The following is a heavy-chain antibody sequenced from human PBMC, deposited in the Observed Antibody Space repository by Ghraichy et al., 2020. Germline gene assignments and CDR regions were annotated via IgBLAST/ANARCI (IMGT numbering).Heavy chain of an antibody. CDR3: AWQSGSYYLEDDAFDI. CDR1: GGSISSSSYY. D-gene: IGHD1-26*01. Sequence: SQTLSLTCTVSGGSISSSSYYWGWIRQPPGKGLEWIGSIYYSGSTYYNPSLKSRVTISVDTSKNQFSLKLSSVTAADTAVYYCAWQSGSYYLEDDAFDIWSQGTMVTVSS. CDR2: IYYSGST. V-gene: IGHV4-39*07. J-gene: IGHJ3*02.